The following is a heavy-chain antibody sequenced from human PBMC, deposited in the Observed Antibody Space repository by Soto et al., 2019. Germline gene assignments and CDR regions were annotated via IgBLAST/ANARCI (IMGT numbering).Heavy chain of an antibody. CDR1: GGTFSGYS. V-gene: IGHV1-69*13. Sequence: ASVKVSCKASGGTFSGYSISWVRQAPGQGLEWMGGIIPIFGTANYAQKFQGRVTITADESTSTAYMELSSLRSEDTAVYYCARDGSSSSEYYYYGVVHCGQGTTVTV. CDR3: ARDGSSSSEYYYYGVVH. J-gene: IGHJ6*02. D-gene: IGHD6-6*01. CDR2: IIPIFGTA.